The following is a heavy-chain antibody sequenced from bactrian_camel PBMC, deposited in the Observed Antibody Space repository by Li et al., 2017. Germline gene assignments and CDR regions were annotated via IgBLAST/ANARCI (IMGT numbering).Heavy chain of an antibody. V-gene: IGHV3S1*01. J-gene: IGHJ6*01. CDR1: LYTFTTAR. Sequence: HVQLVESGGGLVQPGGSLAVSCAAFLYTFTTARMAWFRQAPGEEREGVAALFTGSGRTAYADSVKGRFTISQDRAKNTLYLQMDSLNTEDTAMYYCAATGSLLYFSEYDGDLAFASWGQGTQVTVS. CDR3: AATGSLLYFSEYDGDLAFAS. D-gene: IGHD4*01. CDR2: LFTGSGRT.